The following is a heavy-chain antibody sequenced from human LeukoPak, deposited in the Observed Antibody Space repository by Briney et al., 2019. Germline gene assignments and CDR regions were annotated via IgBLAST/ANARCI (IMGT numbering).Heavy chain of an antibody. CDR3: ARVGDGSGSYYKGPFDY. D-gene: IGHD3-10*01. CDR2: IIPIFGTA. J-gene: IGHJ4*02. Sequence: EASVKVSCEASGGTFSSYAISWVRQAPGQGLEWMGGIIPIFGTANYAQKFQGRVTITTDESTSTAYMELSSLRSEDTAVYYCARVGDGSGSYYKGPFDYWGQGTLVTVSS. CDR1: GGTFSSYA. V-gene: IGHV1-69*05.